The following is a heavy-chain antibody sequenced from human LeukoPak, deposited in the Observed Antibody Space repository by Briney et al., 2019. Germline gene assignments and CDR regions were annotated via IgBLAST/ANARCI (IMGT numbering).Heavy chain of an antibody. CDR2: IYTSGST. CDR3: ARGYSGYDYGNFDP. CDR1: GGSISSYY. Sequence: SETLSLTCTVSGGSISSYYWSWIRQPPGKGLEWIGYIYTSGSTNYNPSLKSRVTISVDTSKNQFSLKLSSVTAADTAVYYCARGYSGYDYGNFDPWGQGTLVTVSS. J-gene: IGHJ5*02. V-gene: IGHV4-4*09. D-gene: IGHD5-12*01.